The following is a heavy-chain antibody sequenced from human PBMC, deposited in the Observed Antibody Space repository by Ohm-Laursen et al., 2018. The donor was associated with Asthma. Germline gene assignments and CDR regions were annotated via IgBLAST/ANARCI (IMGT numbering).Heavy chain of an antibody. CDR3: ARGIGDSSGYYLSYYFDY. CDR2: ISSNGGST. V-gene: IGHV3-64*02. CDR1: GFTFSSYA. D-gene: IGHD3-22*01. Sequence: SLRLSCAASGFTFSSYAMHWVRQAPGKGLEYVSAISSNGGSTYYADSVKGIFTISRDNSKNTLYLQMGSLRAEDMAVYYCARGIGDSSGYYLSYYFDYWGQGTLVTVSS. J-gene: IGHJ4*02.